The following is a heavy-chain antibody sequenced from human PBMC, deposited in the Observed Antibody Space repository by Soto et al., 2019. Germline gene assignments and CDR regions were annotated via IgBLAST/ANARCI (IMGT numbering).Heavy chain of an antibody. CDR1: GYSFTSYG. CDR3: ARDFDSRGYYYRGNDY. Sequence: ASVKVSCKASGYSFTSYGISWVRQAPGQGLEWVGWISAYNGYTNYAQKLQGRVTMTTDTSTSTAYMELGSLRSDDTAVYYCARDFDSRGYYYRGNDYWGQGTQVTVSS. J-gene: IGHJ4*02. D-gene: IGHD3-22*01. CDR2: ISAYNGYT. V-gene: IGHV1-18*01.